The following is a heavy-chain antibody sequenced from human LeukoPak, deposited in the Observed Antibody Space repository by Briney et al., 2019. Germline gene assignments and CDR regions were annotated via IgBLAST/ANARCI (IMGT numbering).Heavy chain of an antibody. Sequence: SVKVSCKASGGTFSSYAISWVRQAPGQGLEWMGRIIPIFGTANYAQKFQGGVTITTDESTSTAYMELSSLRSEDTAVYYCARSLVTYYYDSSGYEGHYYYYYYMDVWGKGTTVTVSS. CDR2: IIPIFGTA. CDR1: GGTFSSYA. J-gene: IGHJ6*03. CDR3: ARSLVTYYYDSSGYEGHYYYYYYMDV. D-gene: IGHD3-22*01. V-gene: IGHV1-69*05.